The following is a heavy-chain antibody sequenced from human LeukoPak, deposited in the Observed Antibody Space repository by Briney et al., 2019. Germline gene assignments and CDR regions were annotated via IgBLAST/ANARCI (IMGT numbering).Heavy chain of an antibody. CDR1: GGSISSGGYY. CDR3: ARGSRYYDSYYYYYGMDV. CDR2: IYYSGST. D-gene: IGHD3-22*01. V-gene: IGHV4-31*03. Sequence: PSETLSLTCTVSGGSISSGGYYWSWIRQHPGKGLEWIGYIYYSGSTYYNPSLKSRVTISVDTSKNQFSLKLSSVTAADTAVYYCARGSRYYDSYYYYYGMDVWGQGATVTVSS. J-gene: IGHJ6*02.